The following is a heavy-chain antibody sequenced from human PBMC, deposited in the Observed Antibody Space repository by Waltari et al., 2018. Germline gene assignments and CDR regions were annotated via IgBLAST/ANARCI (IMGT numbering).Heavy chain of an antibody. CDR3: ARGLAFDI. J-gene: IGHJ3*02. CDR2: IYHSGST. V-gene: IGHV4-38-2*02. D-gene: IGHD6-19*01. CDR1: GYSISSGSY. Sequence: QVQLQESGPGLVTPSETLSLTCTVSGYSISSGSYWGWIRQPPGKGLEWIGSIYHSGSTYYNPSLKSRVTISVDTSKNQFSLKLSSVTAADTAVYYCARGLAFDIWGQGTMVTVSS.